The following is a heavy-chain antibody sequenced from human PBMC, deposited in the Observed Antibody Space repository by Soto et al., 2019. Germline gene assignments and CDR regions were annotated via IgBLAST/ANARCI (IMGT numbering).Heavy chain of an antibody. CDR1: GYPVTAYY. CDR2: INAATGAA. D-gene: IGHD3-3*01. V-gene: IGHV1-2*02. Sequence: QLHLVQSGAVVKKPGASVTVSCSASGYPVTAYYMHWVRQAPGRGLEWMGGINAATGAAKYTQTFQGRVTTTRDPSTSTVFRERSGLPSEDTAVFYCARGGGVGVAGSAAFDMWGQGTLVTVSS. CDR3: ARGGGVGVAGSAAFDM. J-gene: IGHJ3*02.